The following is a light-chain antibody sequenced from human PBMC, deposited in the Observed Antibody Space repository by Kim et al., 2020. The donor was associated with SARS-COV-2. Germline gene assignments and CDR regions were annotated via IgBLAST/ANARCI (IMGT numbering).Light chain of an antibody. J-gene: IGLJ2*01. CDR3: QAWDSRTVV. Sequence: SYELTQPPSVAVSPGQTASITCSGDKLGEKYACWYQQKPGQSPVLVIYQDHKRPSGIPERFSGSNSGNTATLTIRGTQAMDEADYYCQAWDSRTVVFGGGTQLTVL. V-gene: IGLV3-1*01. CDR1: KLGEKY. CDR2: QDH.